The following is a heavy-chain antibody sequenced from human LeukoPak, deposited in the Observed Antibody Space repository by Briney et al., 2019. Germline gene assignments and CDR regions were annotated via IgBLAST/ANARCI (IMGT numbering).Heavy chain of an antibody. CDR2: IKQDGSEK. J-gene: IGHJ6*03. D-gene: IGHD2-2*01. CDR3: ARDKRVFCSSTSCSAYYYYYYMDV. Sequence: PGGSLRLSCAASGFTFSSYWMSWVRQAPGKGLEWVANIKQDGSEKYYVDSVKGRFTISRDNAKNSLYLQMNSLRAEDTAVYYCARDKRVFCSSTSCSAYYYYYYMDVWGKGTTVTVSS. CDR1: GFTFSSYW. V-gene: IGHV3-7*01.